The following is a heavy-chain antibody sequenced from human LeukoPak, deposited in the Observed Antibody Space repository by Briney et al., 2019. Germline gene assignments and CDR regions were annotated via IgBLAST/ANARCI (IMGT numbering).Heavy chain of an antibody. Sequence: SVKVSCKASGGTFSSYAISWVRQAPGQGLEWMGGIIPIFGTANYAQKLQGRVTMTTVTSTSTAYMELRSLRSDDTALYYCARGDDAFDFWGQGTMVTVSS. CDR3: ARGDDAFDF. CDR2: IIPIFGTA. J-gene: IGHJ3*01. CDR1: GGTFSSYA. V-gene: IGHV1-69*05.